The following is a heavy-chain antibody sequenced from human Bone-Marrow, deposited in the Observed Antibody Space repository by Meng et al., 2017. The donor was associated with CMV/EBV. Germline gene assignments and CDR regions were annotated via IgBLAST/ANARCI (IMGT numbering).Heavy chain of an antibody. CDR3: ARRGTGPTFLGYYYYGMDV. CDR1: GYSFTSYW. J-gene: IGHJ6*02. CDR2: IYPGDSDT. V-gene: IGHV5-51*01. Sequence: GESLKISCKGSGYSFTSYWIGWVRQTPGKGLEWMGIIYPGDSDTRYSPSFQGQVTISADKSISTAYLQWSSLKASDTAMYYCARRGTGPTFLGYYYYGMDVWGQGTTVTVSS. D-gene: IGHD1-7*01.